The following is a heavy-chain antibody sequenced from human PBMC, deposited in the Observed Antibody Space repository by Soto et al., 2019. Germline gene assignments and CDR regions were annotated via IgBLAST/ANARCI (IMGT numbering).Heavy chain of an antibody. D-gene: IGHD3-10*01. V-gene: IGHV3-49*03. CDR3: TRDKKMVRGVILYYYYYMDV. J-gene: IGHJ6*03. CDR2: IRSKAYGGTT. Sequence: GGSLRLSCTASGFTFGDYAMSWFRQAPGKGLEWVGFIRSKAYGGTTEYAASVKGRFTISRDDSKSIAYLQMNSLKTEDTAVYYCTRDKKMVRGVILYYYYYMDVWGKGTTVTVSS. CDR1: GFTFGDYA.